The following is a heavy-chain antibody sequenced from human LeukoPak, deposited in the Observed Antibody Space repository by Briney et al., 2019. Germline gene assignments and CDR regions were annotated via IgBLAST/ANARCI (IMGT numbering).Heavy chain of an antibody. CDR2: IFNDGIT. V-gene: IGHV3-53*01. D-gene: IGHD1-26*01. CDR3: ARVLSGRLDY. J-gene: IGHJ4*02. Sequence: GGSLRLSCAASGLTVSSEYMSWVRQAPWQGLEWVSVIFNDGITYYADSVKGRFTISRDNSENTLFLHMDSLRAADTAVYFCARVLSGRLDYWGQGTLVTVSS. CDR1: GLTVSSEY.